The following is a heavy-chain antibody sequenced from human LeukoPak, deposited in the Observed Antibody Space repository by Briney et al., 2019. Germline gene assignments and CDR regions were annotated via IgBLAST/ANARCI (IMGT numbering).Heavy chain of an antibody. CDR1: GYTLTELS. V-gene: IGHV1-24*01. CDR3: ATYSRGMTTVTPYYFDY. J-gene: IGHJ4*02. Sequence: ASVKVSCKVSGYTLTELSMHWVRQAPGKGLEWIGSFDPEDGETIYAQKFQGRVTMTEDTSTDTAYMELSSLRSEDTAVYYCATYSRGMTTVTPYYFDYWGQGTLVTVSS. D-gene: IGHD4-17*01. CDR2: FDPEDGET.